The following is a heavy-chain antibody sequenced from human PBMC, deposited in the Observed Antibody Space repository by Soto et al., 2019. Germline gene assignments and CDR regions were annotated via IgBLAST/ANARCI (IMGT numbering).Heavy chain of an antibody. V-gene: IGHV3-30-3*01. CDR3: ARDPRQRGRDYDGNTGRLYYFDY. CDR1: EFTFSTYA. Sequence: QVQLVESGGDVVQPGRSLRLSCAASEFTFSTYAMHWVRQAPGKGLEWVALISYDGSNKKYAESVKGRFTISRDNSKNTLSLQMNTLSAEDSAVYYCARDPRQRGRDYDGNTGRLYYFDYWGQGTLVTVSS. D-gene: IGHD1-26*01. J-gene: IGHJ4*02. CDR2: ISYDGSNK.